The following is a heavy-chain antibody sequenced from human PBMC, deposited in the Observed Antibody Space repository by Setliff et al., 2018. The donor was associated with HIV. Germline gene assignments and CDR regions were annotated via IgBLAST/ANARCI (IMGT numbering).Heavy chain of an antibody. CDR2: ISAYNGNT. J-gene: IGHJ4*02. V-gene: IGHV1-18*01. D-gene: IGHD2-2*01. Sequence: ASVKVSCKASGYTCTDYGISWVRQAPGQGLEWMGWISAYNGNTKYAQKFQGRVTMTTHTSTNTAYMELRSLRSEDTAVYYCARDPLPEGSSTIPVELFDYWGQGTLVTVSS. CDR1: GYTCTDYG. CDR3: ARDPLPEGSSTIPVELFDY.